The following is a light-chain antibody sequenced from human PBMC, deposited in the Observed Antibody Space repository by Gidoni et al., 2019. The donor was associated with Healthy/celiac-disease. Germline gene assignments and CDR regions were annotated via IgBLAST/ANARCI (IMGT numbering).Light chain of an antibody. J-gene: IGKJ4*01. CDR3: QQSYSTPPLT. CDR2: AAS. CDR1: QSISSY. Sequence: IQITHSPSSLSASLGDRVTIPSRASQSISSYLNWYQQKPGKAPKLLNYAASSLQSGVPSRFSGRGSGTDFTLTISSLQPEDFATYYCQQSYSTPPLTFGGGTKVEIK. V-gene: IGKV1-39*01.